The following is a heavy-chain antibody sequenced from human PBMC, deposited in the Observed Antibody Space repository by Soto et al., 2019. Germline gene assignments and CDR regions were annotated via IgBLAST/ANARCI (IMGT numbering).Heavy chain of an antibody. CDR2: ISGSGGST. CDR1: GFTFSSYA. V-gene: IGHV3-23*01. CDR3: AKEGYSSGWYSNPFFDY. Sequence: GVLRLSCAASGFTFSSYAMSWVRQAPGKGLEWVSAISGSGGSTYYADSVKGRFTISRDNSKNTLYLQMNSLRAEDTAVYYCAKEGYSSGWYSNPFFDYWGQGTLVTVSS. J-gene: IGHJ4*02. D-gene: IGHD6-19*01.